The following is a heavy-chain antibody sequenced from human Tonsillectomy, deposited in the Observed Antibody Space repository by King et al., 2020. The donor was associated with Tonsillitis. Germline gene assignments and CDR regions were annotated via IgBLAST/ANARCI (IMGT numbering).Heavy chain of an antibody. CDR1: GFTFGNYW. CDR3: ARGDSNSGDY. CDR2: MNEDGSIK. V-gene: IGHV3-7*03. D-gene: IGHD6-6*01. Sequence: VQLVESGGGLVQPGESLRLSCAASGFTFGNYWMTWVRQAPGKGLEWVANMNEDGSIKYYVDSVRGRFCISRDNAKNSLYLQMNSLRAEDTALYYCARGDSNSGDYWGQGTLVTVSS. J-gene: IGHJ4*02.